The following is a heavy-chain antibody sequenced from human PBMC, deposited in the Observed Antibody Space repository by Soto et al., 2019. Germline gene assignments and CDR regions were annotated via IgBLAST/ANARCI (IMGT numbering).Heavy chain of an antibody. CDR2: ISASSTYI. CDR1: GFIFSSHT. J-gene: IGHJ4*02. V-gene: IGHV3-21*02. Sequence: EVQLVESGGGLVKPGGSLRLSCAASGFIFSSHTMNWVRQVPGKGLEWVSSISASSTYIYYADSLKGRFTISRDNAYNSLYLQMSSLRADDTAVYYCARGWLPDPWMYWGQGTLVTVSS. D-gene: IGHD5-12*01. CDR3: ARGWLPDPWMY.